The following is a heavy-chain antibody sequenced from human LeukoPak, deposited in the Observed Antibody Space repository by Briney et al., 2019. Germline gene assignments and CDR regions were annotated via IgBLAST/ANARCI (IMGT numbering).Heavy chain of an antibody. CDR2: ISWNGGDV. Sequence: PGGSLRLSCAASGFTFDNYAMHWVRQAPGKGLEWVSGISWNGGDVGYADSVKGRFTISRDNVKNTLYLQMNSLRGEDTAVYYCAGDSDYGGYSRFDYWGQGTLVTVSS. CDR1: GFTFDNYA. J-gene: IGHJ4*02. D-gene: IGHD4-17*01. V-gene: IGHV3-9*01. CDR3: AGDSDYGGYSRFDY.